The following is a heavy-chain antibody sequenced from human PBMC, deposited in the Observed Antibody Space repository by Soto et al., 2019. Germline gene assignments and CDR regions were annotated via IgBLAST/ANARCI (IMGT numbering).Heavy chain of an antibody. CDR3: ARGFIYYGSGSYYNKDYYYGMDV. CDR1: GGSFSGYY. Sequence: SETLSLTCAVYGGSFSGYYWSWIRQPPGKGLEWIGEIDHSGSTNYNPSLKSRVTISVDTSKNQFSLKLSSVTAADTAVYYCARGFIYYGSGSYYNKDYYYGMDVWGQGTTVTVSS. V-gene: IGHV4-34*01. CDR2: IDHSGST. J-gene: IGHJ6*02. D-gene: IGHD3-10*01.